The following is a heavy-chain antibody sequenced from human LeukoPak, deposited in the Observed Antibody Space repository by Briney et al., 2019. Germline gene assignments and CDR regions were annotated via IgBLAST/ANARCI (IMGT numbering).Heavy chain of an antibody. V-gene: IGHV3-15*07. CDR1: GFTFSNAW. J-gene: IGHJ6*02. D-gene: IGHD1-26*01. CDR3: TNSLPSGSFYYGMDV. CDR2: IKSKTDGGTT. Sequence: GGSLRPSCAASGFTFSNAWMNWVRQAPGKGLEWVSRIKSKTDGGTTDYAAPVKGRFTISRDDSKNTLYLQMNSLKTEDTAVYYCTNSLPSGSFYYGMDVWGQGTTVTVSS.